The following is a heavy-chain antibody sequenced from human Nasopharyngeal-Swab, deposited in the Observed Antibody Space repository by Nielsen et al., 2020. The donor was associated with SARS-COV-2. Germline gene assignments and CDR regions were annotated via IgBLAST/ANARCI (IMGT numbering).Heavy chain of an antibody. V-gene: IGHV4-59*01. CDR1: GCSISSYY. D-gene: IGHD4-23*01. J-gene: IGHJ4*02. CDR2: IYYSGST. CDR3: ARASDYGGNYEPFDY. Sequence: GSLRLSCTVSGCSISSYYWSWIRQPPGKGLEWIGYIYYSGSTNYNPSLKSRVTISVDTSKNQFSLKLSSVTAADTAVYYCARASDYGGNYEPFDYWGQGTLVTVSS.